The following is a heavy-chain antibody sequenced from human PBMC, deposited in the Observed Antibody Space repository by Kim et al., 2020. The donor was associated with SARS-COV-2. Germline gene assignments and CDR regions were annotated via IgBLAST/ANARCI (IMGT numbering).Heavy chain of an antibody. Sequence: GGSLRLSCAASGFAFSRHGMHWVRQAPGKGLEWVTALSYEEKTTYYAESVRGRFTISRDLSKNTLYLQMNSLRRDDTAVYFCARGAQPAAVFDYWGQGTLVTVSS. J-gene: IGHJ4*02. D-gene: IGHD6-13*01. CDR2: LSYEEKTT. CDR3: ARGAQPAAVFDY. CDR1: GFAFSRHG. V-gene: IGHV3-30*03.